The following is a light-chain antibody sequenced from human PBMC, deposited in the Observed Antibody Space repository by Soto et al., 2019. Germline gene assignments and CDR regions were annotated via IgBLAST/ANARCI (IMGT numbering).Light chain of an antibody. CDR1: SSDIGAYNF. CDR2: DVN. V-gene: IGLV2-14*03. J-gene: IGLJ2*01. CDR3: TSWTTSTTMI. Sequence: QSFLTQHASVSGSPGQSLTISCTGTSSDIGAYNFVSWYQQHPGKAPKLMLYDVNIRPSGVSNRFSGSKSGNTASLTISGLQAEDEADYYCTSWTTSTTMIFGGGTKVTVL.